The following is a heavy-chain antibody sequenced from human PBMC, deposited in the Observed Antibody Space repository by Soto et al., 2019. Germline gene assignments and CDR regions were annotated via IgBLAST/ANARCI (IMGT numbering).Heavy chain of an antibody. CDR1: GYSFTSYW. CDR3: ARRQKGCSGGSCYYYYGMDV. CDR2: IYPGDSDT. D-gene: IGHD2-15*01. V-gene: IGHV5-51*01. J-gene: IGHJ6*02. Sequence: GESLKISCKGSGYSFTSYWIGWVRQMPGKGLEWMGIIYPGDSDTRYSLSFQGQVTISADKSISTAYLQWSSLKASDTAMYYCARRQKGCSGGSCYYYYGMDVWGQGTTVTVSS.